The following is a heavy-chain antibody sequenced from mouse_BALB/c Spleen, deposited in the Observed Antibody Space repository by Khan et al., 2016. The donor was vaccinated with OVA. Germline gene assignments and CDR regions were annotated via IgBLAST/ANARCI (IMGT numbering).Heavy chain of an antibody. V-gene: IGHV1S41*01. J-gene: IGHJ4*01. D-gene: IGHD1-1*01. CDR1: GYTFTSYW. CDR3: ARQNYYGSSHYAMDY. CDR2: ISPGSGTP. Sequence: DLVKPGASVKLSCKASGYTFTSYWINWIKQRPGQGLEWIGRISPGSGTPNYNEMFKGKATLTVDTSSSTAYLQLSCLSSEDAAVYFCARQNYYGSSHYAMDYWGQGTSVTVAS.